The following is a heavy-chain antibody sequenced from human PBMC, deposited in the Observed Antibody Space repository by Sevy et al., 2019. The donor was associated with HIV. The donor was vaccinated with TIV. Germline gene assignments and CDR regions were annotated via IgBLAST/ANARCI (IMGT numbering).Heavy chain of an antibody. CDR2: MNPNSADT. V-gene: IGHV1-8*01. CDR1: GYTFTNND. CDR3: ARVSPCGGDCYYFDF. Sequence: ASVKVSCTASGYTFTNNDIIWVRQATGQGLEWMGGMNPNSADTGYALKFQGRVTLTNNPSRSTAYMELGSLTSEDTAVYCCARVSPCGGDCYYFDFWGQGTLLTVSS. D-gene: IGHD2-21*02. J-gene: IGHJ4*02.